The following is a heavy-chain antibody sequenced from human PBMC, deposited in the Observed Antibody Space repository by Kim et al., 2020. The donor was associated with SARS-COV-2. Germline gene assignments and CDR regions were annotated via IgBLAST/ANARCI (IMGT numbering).Heavy chain of an antibody. Sequence: GGSLRLSCAASGFTFSSYEMNWVRQAPGKGLEWVSYISSIGSTIYYAYSVKGRFTISRDNAKNSLYLQMNSLRAYDTAVYYCARDELYCSSTSCDGWGGFDYWRQGNLVTVSS. D-gene: IGHD2-2*01. CDR1: GFTFSSYE. J-gene: IGHJ4*02. CDR2: ISSIGSTI. CDR3: ARDELYCSSTSCDGWGGFDY. V-gene: IGHV3-48*03.